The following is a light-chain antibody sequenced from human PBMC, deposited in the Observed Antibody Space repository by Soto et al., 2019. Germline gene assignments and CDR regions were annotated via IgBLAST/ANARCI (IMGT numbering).Light chain of an antibody. Sequence: DIQVTQSPSSLSASVGDRVAITCQASQDISNYLNWYQHKSGKAPKLLIYDASNLNTGVPSRFNGSGSGTDFTFTINSLQPEDFATYYCQHYDAVAITFGGGTKVEIK. CDR2: DAS. V-gene: IGKV1-33*01. J-gene: IGKJ4*01. CDR1: QDISNY. CDR3: QHYDAVAIT.